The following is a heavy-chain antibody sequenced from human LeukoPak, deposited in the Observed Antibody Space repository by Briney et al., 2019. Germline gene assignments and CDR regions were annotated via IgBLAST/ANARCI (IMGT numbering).Heavy chain of an antibody. V-gene: IGHV4-34*01. D-gene: IGHD7-27*01. J-gene: IGHJ5*02. CDR1: GGSFSGYY. CDR2: INHSGST. Sequence: SETLSLTCAVYGGSFSGYYWSWIRQPPGKGLEWIGEINHSGSTNYNPSLKSRVTVSVDASKNQFSLKLSSVTAADTAVYYCASLLNGGVSHWFDPWGQGTLVTVSS. CDR3: ASLLNGGVSHWFDP.